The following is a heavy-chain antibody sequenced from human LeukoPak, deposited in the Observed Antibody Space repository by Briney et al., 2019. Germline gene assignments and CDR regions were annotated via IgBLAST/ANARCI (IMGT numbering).Heavy chain of an antibody. CDR3: ARDSYYGGTQDY. CDR1: GFTFSQYA. CDR2: LTGSGTST. D-gene: IGHD4-23*01. V-gene: IGHV3-23*01. J-gene: IGHJ4*02. Sequence: GGSLRLSCAASGFTFSQYAMSWVRQAPGKGLEWVSGLTGSGTSTFYADSVKGRFTISRDNSKNTLYLQMNSLRAEDTALYYCARDSYYGGTQDYWGQGTLVTVSS.